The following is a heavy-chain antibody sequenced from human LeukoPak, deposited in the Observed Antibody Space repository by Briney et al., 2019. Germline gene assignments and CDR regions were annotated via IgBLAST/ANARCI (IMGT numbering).Heavy chain of an antibody. V-gene: IGHV4-59*11. J-gene: IGHJ5*02. CDR1: GGSISSHY. Sequence: SETLSLTCTVSGGSISSHYWSWIRQPPGKGLEWIGYIYYSGSTNYNPSLKSRVTISVDTSKNQFSLKLSSVTAADTAVYYCASRYRFDPWGQGTLVTVSS. D-gene: IGHD1-1*01. CDR3: ASRYRFDP. CDR2: IYYSGST.